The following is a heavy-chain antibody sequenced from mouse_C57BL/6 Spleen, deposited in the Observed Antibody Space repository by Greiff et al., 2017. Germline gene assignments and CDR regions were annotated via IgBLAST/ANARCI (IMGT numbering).Heavy chain of an antibody. V-gene: IGHV1-80*01. CDR2: IYPGDGDT. CDR1: GYAFSSYW. D-gene: IGHD1-1*01. CDR3: ARKSITTVVAYYFDY. J-gene: IGHJ2*01. Sequence: VQLVESGAELVKPGASVKISCKASGYAFSSYWMNWVKQRPGKGLEWIGQIYPGDGDTNYNGKFKGKATLTVDTSSSTAYMQLSSLTSEDSAVYYCARKSITTVVAYYFDYWGQGTTLTVSS.